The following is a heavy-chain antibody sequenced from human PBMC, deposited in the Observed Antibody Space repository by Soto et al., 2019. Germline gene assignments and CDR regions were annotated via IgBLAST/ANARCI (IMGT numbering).Heavy chain of an antibody. J-gene: IGHJ6*02. CDR3: ARALVLPASNYYYYGMDV. CDR2: IYYSGST. CDR1: GGSISSYY. V-gene: IGHV4-59*01. Sequence: SETLSLTCTVSGGSISSYYWSLIRQPPGKGLECIWYIYYSGSTNYNPSLKSRVTISVDTSKNQFSLKLSSVTAADTAVYYCARALVLPASNYYYYGMDVWGQGTTVTVSS. D-gene: IGHD2-2*01.